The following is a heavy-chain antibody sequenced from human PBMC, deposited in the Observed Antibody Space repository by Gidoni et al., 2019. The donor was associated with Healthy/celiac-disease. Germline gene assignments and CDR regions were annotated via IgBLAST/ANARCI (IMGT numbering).Heavy chain of an antibody. CDR2: INHSGST. CDR3: ARGPTVVVPAALDY. J-gene: IGHJ4*02. Sequence: QVQLQQWGAGLLKPSETLSLTCAVYGCSVSGYYWSWIRQPPGKGLEWIGEINHSGSTNYNPSLKSRVTISVDTSKNQFSLKLSSVTAADTAVYYCARGPTVVVPAALDYWGQGTLVTVSS. D-gene: IGHD2-2*01. CDR1: GCSVSGYY. V-gene: IGHV4-34*01.